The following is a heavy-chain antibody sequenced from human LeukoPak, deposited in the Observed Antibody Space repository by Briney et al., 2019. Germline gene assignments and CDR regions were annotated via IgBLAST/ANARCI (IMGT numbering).Heavy chain of an antibody. D-gene: IGHD3-16*02. CDR1: GGSISSYY. V-gene: IGHV4-59*01. J-gene: IGHJ3*02. Sequence: SETLSLXCTVSGGSISSYYWSWIRQPPGKGLEWIGYIYYSGSTNYNPSLKSRVTISVDTSKNQFSLKLSSVTAADTAVYYCARGGEHDYVWGSYRPLGAFDIWGQGTMVTVPS. CDR2: IYYSGST. CDR3: ARGGEHDYVWGSYRPLGAFDI.